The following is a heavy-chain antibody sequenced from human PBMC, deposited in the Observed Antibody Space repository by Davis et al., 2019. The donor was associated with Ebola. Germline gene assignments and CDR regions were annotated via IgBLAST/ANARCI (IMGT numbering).Heavy chain of an antibody. D-gene: IGHD2/OR15-2a*01. CDR2: IKQDGSEK. CDR3: TRGRHSEPTYDDY. CDR1: GFTFSSYW. V-gene: IGHV3-7*01. Sequence: GESLKISCAASGFTFSSYWMSWVRQAPGKGLEWVANIKQDGSEKYYVDSVKGRFTISRDNAKNSLFLQMNSLRADDTAVYYCTRGRHSEPTYDDYWGQGTLVTVSS. J-gene: IGHJ4*02.